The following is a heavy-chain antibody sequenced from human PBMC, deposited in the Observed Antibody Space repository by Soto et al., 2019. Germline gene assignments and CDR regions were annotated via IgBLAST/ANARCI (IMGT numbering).Heavy chain of an antibody. Sequence: PSDTLSLTCTVSGGSILDSTYYWAWIRQSPGKGKEKIGTIFYSGGTFYTPYLKSRVTMSVDTYNNQISLKLSSVTALVTAVYYCARQASGYYYGWFDPWGQGTLVTVAS. V-gene: IGHV4-39*01. J-gene: IGHJ5*02. D-gene: IGHD3-22*01. CDR3: ARQASGYYYGWFDP. CDR1: GGSILDSTYY. CDR2: IFYSGGT.